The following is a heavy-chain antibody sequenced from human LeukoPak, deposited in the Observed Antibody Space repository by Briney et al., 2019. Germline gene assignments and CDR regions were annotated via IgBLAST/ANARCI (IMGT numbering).Heavy chain of an antibody. V-gene: IGHV4-61*02. CDR3: ARGASSSSAIGYYYYMDV. CDR2: IYTSGST. J-gene: IGHJ6*03. Sequence: SETLSLTCTVSGGSINSGSYYWSWIRQPAGKGLEWIGRIYTSGSTNYNPSLKSRVTISVDTSKNQFSLNLSSVTAADTAVYYCARGASSSSAIGYYYYMDVWGKGTTVTVSS. D-gene: IGHD6-6*01. CDR1: GGSINSGSYY.